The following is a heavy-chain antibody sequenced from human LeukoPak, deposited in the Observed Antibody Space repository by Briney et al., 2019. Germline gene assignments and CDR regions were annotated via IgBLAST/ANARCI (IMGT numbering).Heavy chain of an antibody. V-gene: IGHV4-61*05. CDR1: GGSTSSSSYY. D-gene: IGHD5-12*01. CDR2: IYYSGST. J-gene: IGHJ6*02. Sequence: PSETLSLTCTVSGGSTSSSSYYWSWIRQPPGKGLEWIGYIYYSGSTNYNPSLKSRVTISVDASKNQFSLKLSSVTAADTAVYYCARHPHMVATALQTMGLGYYGMDVWGQGTTVTVSS. CDR3: ARHPHMVATALQTMGLGYYGMDV.